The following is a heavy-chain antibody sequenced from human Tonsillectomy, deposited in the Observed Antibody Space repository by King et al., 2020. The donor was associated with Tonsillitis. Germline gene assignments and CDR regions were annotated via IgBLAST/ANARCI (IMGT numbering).Heavy chain of an antibody. CDR1: GGSISSYY. V-gene: IGHV4-59*01. J-gene: IGHJ4*02. Sequence: MQLQESGPGLVKPSETLSLTCTVSGGSISSYYWSWIRQPPGKGLEWIGYIYNSGSTHYNPSLKSRVTIVGNTSKNQFSLKLSSVTAADTAVYYCAKITPGYCSGGTCQSSSYFDDWGQGTLVTVSS. D-gene: IGHD2-15*01. CDR3: AKITPGYCSGGTCQSSSYFDD. CDR2: IYNSGST.